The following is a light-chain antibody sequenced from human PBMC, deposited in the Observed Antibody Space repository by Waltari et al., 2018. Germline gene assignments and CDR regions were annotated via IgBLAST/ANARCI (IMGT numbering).Light chain of an antibody. CDR1: SSDIGSYNY. Sequence: QSALTQPASVSGSPGQSITISCTGTSSDIGSYNYVSWYQQHPGKAPKLIIFDVTKRPSLVSNLFSGSKSGNTASLIIAGLQGEDEADYYCSSYMDTTALELFGGGTSLTVL. J-gene: IGLJ2*01. CDR3: SSYMDTTALEL. V-gene: IGLV2-14*03. CDR2: DVT.